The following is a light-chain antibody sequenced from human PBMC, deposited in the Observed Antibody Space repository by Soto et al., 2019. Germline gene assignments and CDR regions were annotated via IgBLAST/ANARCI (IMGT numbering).Light chain of an antibody. CDR3: QQYNSYPWT. Sequence: DIQMTQSPSTLSASVGDRVTITCRASQSISSWLAWYQQKPGKAPKLLIYKASSLESGVPSRFSGSGSGTEFTLTISSLQHDDLATYYCQQYNSYPWTFGQGTKVEIK. CDR2: KAS. V-gene: IGKV1-5*03. J-gene: IGKJ1*01. CDR1: QSISSW.